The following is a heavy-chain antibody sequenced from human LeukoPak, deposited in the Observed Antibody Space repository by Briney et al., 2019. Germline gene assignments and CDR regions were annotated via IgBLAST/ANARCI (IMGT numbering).Heavy chain of an antibody. V-gene: IGHV3-53*01. J-gene: IGHJ6*03. Sequence: GGSLRLSCAASGFTVSHYYMTWVRQAPGKGLECVSVIYSGGSTYSADSVKGRFTISRDNSRNMVYLQMSSLRAEDTAVYYCARVGDLYRAHRVRGLSPDYYYMDVWGKGTTVTVSS. D-gene: IGHD3-10*01. CDR2: IYSGGST. CDR1: GFTVSHYY. CDR3: ARVGDLYRAHRVRGLSPDYYYMDV.